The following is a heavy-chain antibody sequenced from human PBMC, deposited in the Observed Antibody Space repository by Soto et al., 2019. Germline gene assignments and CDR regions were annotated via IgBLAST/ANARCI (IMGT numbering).Heavy chain of an antibody. J-gene: IGHJ6*02. CDR1: GFTFSSYA. D-gene: IGHD4-17*01. CDR3: ASPTVNPYGMDV. V-gene: IGHV3-30-3*01. Sequence: QVQLVESGGGVVQPGRSLRLSCAASGFTFSSYAMHWVRQAPSKGLEWVAVISYDGSNKYYADSVKGRFTISRDNSKNTLYLQMNSLRAEDTAVYYCASPTVNPYGMDVWGQGTTVTVSS. CDR2: ISYDGSNK.